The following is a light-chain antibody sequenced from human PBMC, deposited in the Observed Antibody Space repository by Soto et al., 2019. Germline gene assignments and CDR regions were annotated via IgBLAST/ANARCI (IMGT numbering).Light chain of an antibody. CDR3: QQYYSYPL. J-gene: IGKJ1*01. Sequence: AIRMTQSPSSLSASTGDRVTITCRASQGISSYLAWYQQKPGKAPKLLIYAASTLQSGVPSSFSGSGSGTDFTLTISCLQSEDFATYYCQQYYSYPLFGQGTKVEIK. CDR2: AAS. V-gene: IGKV1-8*01. CDR1: QGISSY.